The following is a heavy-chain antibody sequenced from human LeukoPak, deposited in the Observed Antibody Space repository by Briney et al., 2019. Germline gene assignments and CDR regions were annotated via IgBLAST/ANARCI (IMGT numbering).Heavy chain of an antibody. D-gene: IGHD3-9*01. CDR2: IYYSGST. CDR1: GGSISSYY. J-gene: IGHJ5*02. V-gene: IGHV4-59*01. CDR3: ARVALRYFDRYPSWFDP. Sequence: SETLSLTCTVSGGSISSYYWSWIRQPPGKGLEWIGYIYYSGSTNYNPSLKSRVTISVDTSKNQFSLKLSSVTAADTAVYYCARVALRYFDRYPSWFDPWGQGTLVTVSS.